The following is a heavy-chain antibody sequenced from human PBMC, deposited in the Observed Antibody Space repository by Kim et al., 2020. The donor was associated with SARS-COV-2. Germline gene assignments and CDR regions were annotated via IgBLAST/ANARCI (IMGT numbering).Heavy chain of an antibody. V-gene: IGHV4-39*01. CDR2: IYYSGST. D-gene: IGHD2-15*01. CDR1: GGSISSSNYY. CDR3: ARQSRFGVVVAAPYYFDY. J-gene: IGHJ4*02. Sequence: SETLSLTCTVSGGSISSSNYYWGWIRQPPGKGLEWIGSIYYSGSTYYNSSLKSRVTISVDTSKSHFSLKLSSVTAADTAVYYCARQSRFGVVVAAPYYFDYWGQGTLVTVSS.